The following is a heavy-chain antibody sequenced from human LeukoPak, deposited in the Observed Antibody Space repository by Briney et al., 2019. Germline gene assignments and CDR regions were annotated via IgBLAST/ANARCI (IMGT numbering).Heavy chain of an antibody. D-gene: IGHD2-15*01. V-gene: IGHV1-18*01. Sequence: GASVKVSCKASGYTFTSYGISWVRQAPGQGLEWMGWISAYNGNTNYAQKLQGRVTMTTDTSTSTAYMELRSLRSDDTAVYYCARPLVVVAEEYYYYGMAVWGQGTTVTVSS. CDR1: GYTFTSYG. CDR2: ISAYNGNT. CDR3: ARPLVVVAEEYYYYGMAV. J-gene: IGHJ6*02.